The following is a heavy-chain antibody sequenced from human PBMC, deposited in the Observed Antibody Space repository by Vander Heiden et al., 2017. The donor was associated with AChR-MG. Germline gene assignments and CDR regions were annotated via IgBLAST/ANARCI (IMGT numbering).Heavy chain of an antibody. CDR3: ARLGSAGNNEFDY. D-gene: IGHD3-10*02. CDR2: INAGNANT. CDR1: GYTFTTYA. J-gene: IGHJ4*02. V-gene: IGHV1-3*01. Sequence: QVQLVQSGAEVKKPGASVKVSCKASGYTFTTYAMHWVRQAPGQRLEWMGWINAGNANTKYSQKFQGRVTISRDTSASTAYMELSSLRSEDTAVYYCARLGSAGNNEFDYWGQGTLVTVSS.